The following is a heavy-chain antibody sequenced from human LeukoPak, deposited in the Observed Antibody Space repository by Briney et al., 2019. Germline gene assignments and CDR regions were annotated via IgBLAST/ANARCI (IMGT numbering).Heavy chain of an antibody. Sequence: TGGSLRLSCAASGFTFSSYSMNWVRQAPGKGLEWVSSISSSSSYIYYADSVKGRFTISRDNAKNSLYLQMNSLKTEDTAIYYCVASIISPSNYWGLGTLVTVSS. CDR1: GFTFSSYS. CDR2: ISSSSSYI. D-gene: IGHD3-10*01. J-gene: IGHJ4*02. V-gene: IGHV3-21*04. CDR3: VASIISPSNY.